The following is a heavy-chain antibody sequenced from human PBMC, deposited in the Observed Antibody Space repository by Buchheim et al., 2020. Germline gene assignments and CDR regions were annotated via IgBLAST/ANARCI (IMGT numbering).Heavy chain of an antibody. J-gene: IGHJ6*02. CDR2: INPSGGST. V-gene: IGHV1-46*01. Sequence: QVQLVQSGAEVKKPGSSVKVSCKASGGTFSSYAISWVRQAPGQGLEWMGIINPSGGSTSYAQKFQGRVTMTRDTSTSTVYMELGSLRSEDTAVYYCARSHCSGGSCYYYYYYGMDVWGQGTT. CDR3: ARSHCSGGSCYYYYYYGMDV. CDR1: GGTFSSYA. D-gene: IGHD2-15*01.